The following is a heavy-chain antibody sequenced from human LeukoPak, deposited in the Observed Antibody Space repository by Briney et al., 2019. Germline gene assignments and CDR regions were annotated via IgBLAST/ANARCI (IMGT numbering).Heavy chain of an antibody. CDR3: ARDYDFVWGSYRPLYYFDY. J-gene: IGHJ4*02. V-gene: IGHV1-2*02. Sequence: SVKVSCKASGYTFTGYYMHWVRQAPGQGLEWMGWINPNSGGTNYAQKFQGRVTMTRDTSISTAYMELSRLRSDDTAVYYCARDYDFVWGSYRPLYYFDYWGQGTLVTVSS. CDR1: GYTFTGYY. D-gene: IGHD3-16*02. CDR2: INPNSGGT.